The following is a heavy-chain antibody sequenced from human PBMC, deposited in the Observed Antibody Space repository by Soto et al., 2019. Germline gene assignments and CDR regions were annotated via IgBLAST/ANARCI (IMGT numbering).Heavy chain of an antibody. J-gene: IGHJ5*02. V-gene: IGHV2-5*02. Sequence: QITLKESGPTLVKPTQTLTLTCTFSGFSLSNSGVGVGWFRQPPGKALEWLALLYWDDDKRYSPSLKRRLTSTRDTSTNQVVLTMTNMDPVDTATYYCAHRCFGCFAPWGQGTLVTVSS. CDR3: AHRCFGCFAP. D-gene: IGHD3-3*01. CDR2: LYWDDDK. CDR1: GFSLSNSGVG.